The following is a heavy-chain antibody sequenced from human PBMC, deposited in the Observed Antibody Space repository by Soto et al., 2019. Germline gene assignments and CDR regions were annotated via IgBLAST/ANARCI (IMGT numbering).Heavy chain of an antibody. CDR2: IYWDDDK. D-gene: IGHD3-10*01. Sequence: QITLKESGPTLVKPTQTLTLTCSFSGFSLSTREVGVGWIRQPPGKALEWLALIYWDDDKRYRPSLKSRLTIDNKTSKNLVILIMTNMDPEDTATYYCAHRAYYYGSGSYYTHWGQGILVTVSS. J-gene: IGHJ4*02. CDR1: GFSLSTREVG. CDR3: AHRAYYYGSGSYYTH. V-gene: IGHV2-5*02.